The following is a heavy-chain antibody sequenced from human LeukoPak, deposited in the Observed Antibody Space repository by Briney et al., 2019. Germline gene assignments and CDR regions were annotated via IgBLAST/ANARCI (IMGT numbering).Heavy chain of an antibody. J-gene: IGHJ4*02. D-gene: IGHD6-19*01. CDR1: GYRFTTYW. V-gene: IGHV5-51*01. CDR3: ARPLEGVAGTWGY. Sequence: PGESLKISCKGSGYRFTTYWIAWVRQLPGKGLEWMGMIYPGDSDTTYSPSFQGQVTISADKSIRPAYLQWRSLKASDTAMYYCARPLEGVAGTWGYWGQGTLVTVS. CDR2: IYPGDSDT.